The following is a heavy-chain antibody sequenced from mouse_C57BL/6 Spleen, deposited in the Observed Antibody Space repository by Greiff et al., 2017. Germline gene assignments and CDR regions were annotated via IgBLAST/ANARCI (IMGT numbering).Heavy chain of an antibody. D-gene: IGHD3-1*01. CDR2: IDPETGGT. V-gene: IGHV1-15*01. J-gene: IGHJ1*03. CDR1: GYTFTDYE. CDR3: TRRGYEGYFDV. Sequence: VQLVESGAELVRPGASVTLSCKASGYTFTDYEMHWVKQTPVHGLEWIGAIDPETGGTAYNQKFKGKAILTADKSSSTAYMELRSRTSEDSAVYYCTRRGYEGYFDVWGTGTTVTVSS.